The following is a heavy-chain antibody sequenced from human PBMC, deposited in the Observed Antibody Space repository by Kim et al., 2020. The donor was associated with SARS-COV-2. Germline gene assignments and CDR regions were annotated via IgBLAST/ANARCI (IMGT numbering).Heavy chain of an antibody. Sequence: GGSLRLSFSSSGFTFSNYAMSWLRQAPGKVLEWVSDISGSGGSTNYADSVKGRFTISRDNSKNTLYLQMNSLRAEDTAVYYCATVVTGIKSWGQGTLVTVSS. CDR1: GFTFSNYA. J-gene: IGHJ5*02. V-gene: IGHV3-23*01. CDR2: ISGSGGST. D-gene: IGHD2-21*02. CDR3: ATVVTGIKS.